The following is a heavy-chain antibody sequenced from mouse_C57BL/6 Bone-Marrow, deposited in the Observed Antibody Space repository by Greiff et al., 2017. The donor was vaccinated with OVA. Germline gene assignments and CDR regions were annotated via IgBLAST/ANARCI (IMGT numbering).Heavy chain of an antibody. J-gene: IGHJ2*01. CDR1: GYTFTSYW. CDR2: IYPDRGST. D-gene: IGHD1-1*02. Sequence: QVQLQQPGAELVKPGASVKMSCKASGYTFTSYWINWVKQRPGQGLEWIGDIYPDRGSTNSNAKFKSKATLTVDTSSSTAYLQLSSLTSEDSAVYYCARGAGWIDYWGKGTTLTVSS. CDR3: ARGAGWIDY. V-gene: IGHV1-55*01.